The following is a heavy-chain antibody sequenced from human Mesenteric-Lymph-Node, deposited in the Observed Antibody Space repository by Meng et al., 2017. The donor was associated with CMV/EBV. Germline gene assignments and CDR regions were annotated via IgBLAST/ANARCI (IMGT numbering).Heavy chain of an antibody. J-gene: IGHJ4*02. Sequence: GGSLKISCAASGFTFSSYWMHWVRQAPGKGLVWVARIDSDESNASEESKTRYADSVKGRFTISRDNAKNTLYLQMNNLRAEDTALYFCAKLSSDYYDNSGFDCWGQGTMVTVSS. CDR1: GFTFSSYW. CDR3: AKLSSDYYDNSGFDC. CDR2: IDSDESNASEESKT. V-gene: IGHV3-74*01. D-gene: IGHD3-22*01.